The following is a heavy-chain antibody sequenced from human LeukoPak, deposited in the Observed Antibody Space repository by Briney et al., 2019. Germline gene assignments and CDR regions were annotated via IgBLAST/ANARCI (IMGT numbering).Heavy chain of an antibody. CDR3: ARDGRYTAIDY. J-gene: IGHJ4*02. D-gene: IGHD5-18*01. CDR2: IYSGGST. CDR1: GFTFSSYA. Sequence: GGSLRLSCAASGFTFSSYAMSWVRQAPGKGLEWVSVIYSGGSTYYADSVKGRFTISRDNSKNTLYLQMNSLRAEDTAVYYCARDGRYTAIDYWGQGTLVTVSS. V-gene: IGHV3-66*01.